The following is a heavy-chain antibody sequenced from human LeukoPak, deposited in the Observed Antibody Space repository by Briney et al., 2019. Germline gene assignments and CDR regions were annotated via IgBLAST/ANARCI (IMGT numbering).Heavy chain of an antibody. Sequence: ASVKVSCKASGYTFTGYYMHWVRQAPGQGLEWMGWINPNSGGTNYAQKLQGRVTMTTDTSTCTAYMELRSLRSDDTAVYYCARVVDTAMVIPGVDFDYWGQGTLVTVSS. D-gene: IGHD5-18*01. CDR3: ARVVDTAMVIPGVDFDY. CDR2: INPNSGGT. V-gene: IGHV1-2*02. J-gene: IGHJ4*02. CDR1: GYTFTGYY.